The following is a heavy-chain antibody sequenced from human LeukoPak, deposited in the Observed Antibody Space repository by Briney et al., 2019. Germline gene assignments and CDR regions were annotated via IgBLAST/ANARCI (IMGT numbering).Heavy chain of an antibody. CDR1: GFTFSDHY. CDR2: ISTSGSSK. J-gene: IGHJ4*02. D-gene: IGHD5-12*01. CDR3: TRQYSGYDYSDY. Sequence: GGSLRLSCAASGFTFSDHYMGWIRQAPGKGLEWVSYISTSGSSKYYADSVKGRFTISRDNAKNSLSLQMNSLRAEDTAIYYCTRQYSGYDYSDYWGQGTLVTVSS. V-gene: IGHV3-11*01.